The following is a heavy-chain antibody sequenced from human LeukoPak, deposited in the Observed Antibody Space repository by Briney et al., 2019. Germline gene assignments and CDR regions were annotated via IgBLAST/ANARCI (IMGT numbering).Heavy chain of an antibody. CDR1: GFTFSSSS. D-gene: IGHD3-22*01. V-gene: IGHV3-48*01. CDR3: ATQGYYDSSGYSEYFDY. J-gene: IGHJ4*02. CDR2: ITISSSTT. Sequence: GGSLRLSCVASGFTFSSSSMNWVRQAPGKGLEWVSYITISSSTTYYADSVKGRFTISRDNSKNTLYLQMNSLRAEDTAVYYCATQGYYDSSGYSEYFDYWGQGTLVTVSS.